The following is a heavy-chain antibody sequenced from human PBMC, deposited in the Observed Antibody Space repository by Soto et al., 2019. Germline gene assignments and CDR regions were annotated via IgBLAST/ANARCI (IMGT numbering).Heavy chain of an antibody. CDR1: GGSISSYY. CDR2: VDYSGST. V-gene: IGHV4-59*01. Sequence: SEPLSLSCTVSGGSISSYYWSWIRQPPGKGLEWIGYVDYSGSTNYNPSLKSRVTISLDMSKSQFSLKLSSLTAADTAVYYCARDSPASNPIWGQGTMVTV. J-gene: IGHJ3*02. D-gene: IGHD6-25*01. CDR3: ARDSPASNPI.